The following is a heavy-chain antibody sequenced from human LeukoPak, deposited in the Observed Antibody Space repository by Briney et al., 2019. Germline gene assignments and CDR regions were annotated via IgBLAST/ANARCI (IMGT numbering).Heavy chain of an antibody. CDR3: ARLGGIMRYYYDISGPLLPPLDY. CDR2: IYPGDSDT. CDR1: GYSFTSYW. V-gene: IGHV5-51*01. J-gene: IGHJ4*02. Sequence: GESLKISCKGSGYSFTSYWIGWVRQMPGKGLEWMGIIYPGDSDTRYSPSFQGQVTISADKSISTAYLQWSSLKASDTAMHYCARLGGIMRYYYDISGPLLPPLDYWGQGTLVTVSS. D-gene: IGHD3-22*01.